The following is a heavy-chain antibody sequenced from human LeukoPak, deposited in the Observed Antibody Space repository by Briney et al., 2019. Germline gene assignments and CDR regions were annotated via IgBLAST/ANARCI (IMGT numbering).Heavy chain of an antibody. D-gene: IGHD3-22*01. CDR1: GFTFSSYA. J-gene: IGHJ4*02. V-gene: IGHV3-30-3*01. CDR3: AREISITMIVVDPI. Sequence: GRSLRLSCAASGFTFSSYAMHWVRPAPGKGLEWVAVISYDGSNKYYADSVKGRFTISRDNSKNTLYLQMNSLRVEDTAMYYCAREISITMIVVDPIWGQGTLVTVSS. CDR2: ISYDGSNK.